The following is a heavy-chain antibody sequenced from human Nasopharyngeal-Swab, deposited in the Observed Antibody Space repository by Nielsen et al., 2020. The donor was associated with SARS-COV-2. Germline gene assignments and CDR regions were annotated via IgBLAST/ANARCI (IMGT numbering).Heavy chain of an antibody. V-gene: IGHV6-1*01. Sequence: SLTLSLPHAISVHRLSLNRASCNWIPQTPSRGLEWQGRTYYRPKWYNDYAVYVKSRITINPDTSKNQSSLPLNSVTREDTAVYYCAREVVIFSRRYWFDPWGQGTLVTVSS. CDR3: AREVVIFSRRYWFDP. CDR2: TYYRPKWYN. CDR1: VHRLSLNRAS. J-gene: IGHJ5*02. D-gene: IGHD3-22*01.